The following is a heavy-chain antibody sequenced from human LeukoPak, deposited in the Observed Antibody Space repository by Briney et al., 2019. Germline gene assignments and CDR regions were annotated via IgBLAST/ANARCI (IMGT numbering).Heavy chain of an antibody. CDR2: IYYSGST. J-gene: IGHJ5*02. D-gene: IGHD2-2*01. Sequence: SETLSLTCTVSGGSISSGDYYWSWIRQPPGKGRAWIGYIYYSGSTYYNPSLKSRVTISVDTSKNQFSLKLSSVTAADTAVYYCARDGGRYCSSTSCPGPSHWFDPWGQGTLVTVSS. CDR1: GGSISSGDYY. CDR3: ARDGGRYCSSTSCPGPSHWFDP. V-gene: IGHV4-30-4*08.